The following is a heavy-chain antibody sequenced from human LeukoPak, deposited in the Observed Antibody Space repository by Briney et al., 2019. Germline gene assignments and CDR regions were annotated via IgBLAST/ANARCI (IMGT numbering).Heavy chain of an antibody. V-gene: IGHV3-48*03. CDR2: ISGSGTTL. CDR3: ARRDGNREIDY. Sequence: GGSLRLSCAASGFTLRSYDMHWVRQAPGMGLEWISYISGSGTTLYYADSLKGRFTISRDNAKNSLYLQMNSLRADDTAVYYCARRDGNREIDYWGQGTLVTVSS. CDR1: GFTLRSYD. J-gene: IGHJ4*02. D-gene: IGHD5-24*01.